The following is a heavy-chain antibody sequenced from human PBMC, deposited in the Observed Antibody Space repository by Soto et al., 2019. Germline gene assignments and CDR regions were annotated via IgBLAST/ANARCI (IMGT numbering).Heavy chain of an antibody. D-gene: IGHD3-10*01. J-gene: IGHJ5*02. CDR2: VWYDGKDK. CDR1: GISFSSYG. Sequence: VQVVESGGGVVQPGRSLRLSCAASGISFSSYGMHWVRQAPGKGLEWVALVWYDGKDKYYADSVKGRFTISRDNSKNTLYLQMNNLRGEDTAVYYCARDTFYYYGSGPSSGGFDPWGQGVLVTVSS. V-gene: IGHV3-33*01. CDR3: ARDTFYYYGSGPSSGGFDP.